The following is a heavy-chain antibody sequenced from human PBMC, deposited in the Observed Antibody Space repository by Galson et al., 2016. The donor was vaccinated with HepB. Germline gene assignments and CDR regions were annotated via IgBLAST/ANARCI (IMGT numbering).Heavy chain of an antibody. J-gene: IGHJ5*02. Sequence: SLRLSCAASGFTFSNYWLSWVRQAPGKGLEWVANMNQDGSEEYFVDSVKGRFTISRDNAQNSVYLQMNSLRAEDTAVYYCARNYGPFDLWGQGTLVIVSS. V-gene: IGHV3-7*01. CDR1: GFTFSNYW. D-gene: IGHD3-16*01. CDR3: ARNYGPFDL. CDR2: MNQDGSEE.